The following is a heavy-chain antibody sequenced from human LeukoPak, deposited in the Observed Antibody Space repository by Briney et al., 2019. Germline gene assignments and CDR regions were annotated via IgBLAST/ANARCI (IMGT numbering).Heavy chain of an antibody. CDR3: ARDNDYNENDGYCCFLDN. Sequence: GESLRLSCAASGFTFSGHSMNWVRQAPGKGLEWVAYISYSSSTIYYADSVKGRFTISRDNAKNSLYLQMHSLRDEDTAVYYCARDNDYNENDGYCCFLDNWGQGTLVTVSS. CDR1: GFTFSGHS. D-gene: IGHD2-21*01. V-gene: IGHV3-48*02. J-gene: IGHJ4*02. CDR2: ISYSSSTI.